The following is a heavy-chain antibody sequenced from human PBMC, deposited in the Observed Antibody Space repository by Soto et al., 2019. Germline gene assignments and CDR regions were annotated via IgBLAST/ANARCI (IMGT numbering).Heavy chain of an antibody. D-gene: IGHD5-12*01. CDR1: GGSISSYY. Sequence: QVQLQESGPGRVKPSETLSLTCTLSGGSISSYYWSWIRQPPGKGLEWIGYIYYSGSTNYNPSLKSRVTISVDTSKNQFSLKLSSVTAADTAVYYCARRYGSSFDYWGQGTLVTVSS. CDR2: IYYSGST. V-gene: IGHV4-59*08. CDR3: ARRYGSSFDY. J-gene: IGHJ4*02.